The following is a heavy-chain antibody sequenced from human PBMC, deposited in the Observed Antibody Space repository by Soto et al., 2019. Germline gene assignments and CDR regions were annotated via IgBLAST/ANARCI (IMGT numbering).Heavy chain of an antibody. D-gene: IGHD3-16*01. V-gene: IGHV4-34*01. Sequence: QVQLQQWGAGLLKPSETLSLTCAVYGGSLSGYYWSWIRQPPGKGLEWIGEINRSGSTNYIPSLKIRVIISVDTSKTQFSLKLSSVTAADTAVYYCARGLLGGAATWGQGTLVTVSS. CDR3: ARGLLGGAAT. CDR1: GGSLSGYY. J-gene: IGHJ5*02. CDR2: INRSGST.